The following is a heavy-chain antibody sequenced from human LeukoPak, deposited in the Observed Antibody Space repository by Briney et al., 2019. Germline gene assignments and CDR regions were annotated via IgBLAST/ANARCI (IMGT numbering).Heavy chain of an antibody. CDR3: TRDRTTITLFEL. J-gene: IGHJ4*02. CDR2: INSDGSST. Sequence: GGSLRLSCAASGFTFSSYWMHWVRQAPGKGLVWVSRINSDGSSTTYADSVKGRFTISRDNSKNTLYLQINSLRAEDSAVYYCTRDRTTITLFELWGQGTLVTVSS. CDR1: GFTFSSYW. V-gene: IGHV3-74*01. D-gene: IGHD4-11*01.